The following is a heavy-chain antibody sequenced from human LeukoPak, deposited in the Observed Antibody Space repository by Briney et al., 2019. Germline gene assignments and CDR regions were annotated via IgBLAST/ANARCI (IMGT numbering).Heavy chain of an antibody. V-gene: IGHV1-2*02. J-gene: IGHJ4*02. CDR2: INPNTGGT. D-gene: IGHD6-19*01. CDR1: GYTFTGYF. CDR3: ARVVKYSSGPLTDLLPYYFDY. Sequence: ASVKVSCKASGYTFTGYFVHWVRQAPGQGLQWMGWINPNTGGTNYAQKFQGRVTITRDTSASTAYMELSSLRSEDMAVYYCARVVKYSSGPLTDLLPYYFDYWGQGTLVTVSS.